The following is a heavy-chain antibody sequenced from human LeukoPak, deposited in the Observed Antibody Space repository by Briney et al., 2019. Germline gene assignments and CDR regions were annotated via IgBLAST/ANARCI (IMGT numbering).Heavy chain of an antibody. CDR2: ISSSGSTI. CDR3: ARDGIVVVPAAMPYYYGMDV. CDR1: GFTFSSYE. D-gene: IGHD2-2*01. V-gene: IGHV3-48*03. Sequence: GGSLRLSCAASGFTFSSYEMNWVRQAPGKGLEWVSYISSSGSTIYYADSVKGRFTISRDNVKNSLYLQMNSLRAEDTAVYYCARDGIVVVPAAMPYYYGMDVWGQGTTVTVSS. J-gene: IGHJ6*02.